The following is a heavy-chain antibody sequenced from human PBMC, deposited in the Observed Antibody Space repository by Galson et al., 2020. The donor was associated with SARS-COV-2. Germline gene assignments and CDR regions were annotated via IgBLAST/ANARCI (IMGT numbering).Heavy chain of an antibody. J-gene: IGHJ3*02. V-gene: IGHV2-5*02. Sequence: SGPTLVKPTHTLTLTCTFPVVSLSTTGVGVGWIRQPPGKSLEWLALIYWDDDKRYSPSLKSRLTITKDTSKNQLVLTMTNMDPVDTATYYCADKSPDISPNGFDIWGQGTMVTVSS. CDR3: ADKSPDISPNGFDI. CDR2: IYWDDDK. CDR1: VVSLSTTGVG. D-gene: IGHD3-9*01.